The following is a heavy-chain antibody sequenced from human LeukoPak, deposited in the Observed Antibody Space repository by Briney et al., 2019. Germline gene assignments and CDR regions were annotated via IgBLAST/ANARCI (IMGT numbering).Heavy chain of an antibody. CDR3: ARGGSSGYYGGDFDY. CDR2: INWNGGST. Sequence: PGGSLRLSCAASGFTFDDYGMSWVRHAPGKGLEWVSGINWNGGSTGYADSVKGRFTISRDNAKNSLYLQMNSLRAEDTALYYCARGGSSGYYGGDFDYWGQGTLVTVSS. V-gene: IGHV3-20*04. D-gene: IGHD3-22*01. J-gene: IGHJ4*02. CDR1: GFTFDDYG.